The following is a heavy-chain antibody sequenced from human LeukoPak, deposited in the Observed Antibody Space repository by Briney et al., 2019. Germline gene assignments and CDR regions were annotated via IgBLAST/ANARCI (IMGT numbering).Heavy chain of an antibody. CDR2: ISSSSSYI. D-gene: IGHD3-9*01. J-gene: IGHJ4*02. V-gene: IGHV3-21*01. Sequence: GGSLRLSCAASGFTFSSYSMNWVRQAPGKGLEWASSISSSSSYIYYADSVKGRFTISRDNAKNSLYLQMNSLRAEDTAVYYCARDLGSYYDILTGYLGSDYWGQGTLVTVSS. CDR1: GFTFSSYS. CDR3: ARDLGSYYDILTGYLGSDY.